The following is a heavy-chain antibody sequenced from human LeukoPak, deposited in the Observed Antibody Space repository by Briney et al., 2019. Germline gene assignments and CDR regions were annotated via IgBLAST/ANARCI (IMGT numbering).Heavy chain of an antibody. D-gene: IGHD2-15*01. J-gene: IGHJ4*02. V-gene: IGHV3-21*06. CDR1: GFTFSSYS. CDR2: VSTGSNYI. CDR3: ARCSYSGGSCPDY. Sequence: GGSLRLSCTASGFTFSSYSLNWVRQAPGKGLEWVSSVSTGSNYIYYADSVKGRFTISRDNAKNTLYLQVNSLRAEDTAVYYCARCSYSGGSCPDYWGQGTLVTVSS.